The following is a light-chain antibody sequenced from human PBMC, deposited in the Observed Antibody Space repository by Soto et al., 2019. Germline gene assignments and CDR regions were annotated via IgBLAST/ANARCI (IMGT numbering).Light chain of an antibody. V-gene: IGLV2-8*01. CDR2: EVN. Sequence: QSVLTQPPSSSGSPGQSVAISCTGTSSDVCGYNYVSWYQQHPCKAPKLIIYEVNKRPSGVPDRFSGSKSGNTASLTVSGLKAEDEADYYCSSYAGSSNVFGTGTKVTVL. J-gene: IGLJ1*01. CDR3: SSYAGSSNV. CDR1: SSDVCGYNY.